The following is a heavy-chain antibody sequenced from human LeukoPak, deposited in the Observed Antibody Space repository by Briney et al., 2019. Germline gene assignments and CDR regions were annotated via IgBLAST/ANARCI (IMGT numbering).Heavy chain of an antibody. CDR1: GFTFSSYS. CDR3: ARGVTIFGVVIISYFNY. D-gene: IGHD3-3*01. CDR2: ISSSSSYI. V-gene: IGHV3-21*01. Sequence: PGGSLRLSCAASGFTFSSYSINWVRQAPGKGLEWVSSISSSSSYIYYADSVKGRFTISRDNAKNSLYLQMNSLRAEDTAVYYCARGVTIFGVVIISYFNYWGQGTLVTVSS. J-gene: IGHJ4*02.